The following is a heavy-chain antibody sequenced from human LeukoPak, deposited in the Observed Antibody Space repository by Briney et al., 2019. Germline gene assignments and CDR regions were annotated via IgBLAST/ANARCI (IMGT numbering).Heavy chain of an antibody. V-gene: IGHV3-48*03. Sequence: PGGSLRLSCAASGFTFSSYEMNWVRQAPGKGLEWVSYISSSSSTIYYADSVKGRFTISRDNAKNSLYLQMNSLRAEDTAVYYCARKGTWGAGVYYYYYMDVWGKGTTVTVSS. J-gene: IGHJ6*03. CDR2: ISSSSSTI. CDR3: ARKGTWGAGVYYYYYMDV. CDR1: GFTFSSYE. D-gene: IGHD7-27*01.